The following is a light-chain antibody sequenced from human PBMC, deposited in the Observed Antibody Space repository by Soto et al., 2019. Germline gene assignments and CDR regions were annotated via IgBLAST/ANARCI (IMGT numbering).Light chain of an antibody. CDR3: CSYVGSSTYV. CDR2: EGT. CDR1: SSDVGTYNL. V-gene: IGLV2-23*01. J-gene: IGLJ1*01. Sequence: HSVLTQPASVSGSPGQSITISCTGTSSDVGTYNLVSWYQQHPGKAPKLMVYEGTKRPSGVSNRFSGSKSGNTASLTISGLQAEDEADYYCCSYVGSSTYVFGPGTKV.